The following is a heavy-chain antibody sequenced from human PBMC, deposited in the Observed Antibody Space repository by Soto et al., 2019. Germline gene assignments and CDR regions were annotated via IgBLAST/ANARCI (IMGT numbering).Heavy chain of an antibody. CDR3: AKDLDYGDEYYFDY. CDR2: ISGSGGST. Sequence: GGSLRLSCAASGFTFSSYAMSWVRQAPGKGLEWVSAISGSGGSTYYTDSVKGRFTISRDNSKNTLYLQMNSLRAEDTAVYYCAKDLDYGDEYYFDYWGQGTLVTVSS. V-gene: IGHV3-23*01. D-gene: IGHD4-17*01. CDR1: GFTFSSYA. J-gene: IGHJ4*02.